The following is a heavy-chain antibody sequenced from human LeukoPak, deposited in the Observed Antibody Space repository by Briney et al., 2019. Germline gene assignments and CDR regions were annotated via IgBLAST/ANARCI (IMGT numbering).Heavy chain of an antibody. J-gene: IGHJ4*02. Sequence: GGSLRLSCAASGFTFSNYAMSWVRQAPGKGLEWVSVISSSGGSTYYAESVKDRFTISRDKSKSTLYLHMDSLRAEDTAMYHCAKAAYSSGWSYFDYWGQGTLVTVSS. CDR2: ISSSGGST. CDR1: GFTFSNYA. CDR3: AKAAYSSGWSYFDY. D-gene: IGHD6-19*01. V-gene: IGHV3-23*01.